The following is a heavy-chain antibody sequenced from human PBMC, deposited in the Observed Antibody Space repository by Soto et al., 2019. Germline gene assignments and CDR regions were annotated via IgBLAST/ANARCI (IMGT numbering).Heavy chain of an antibody. D-gene: IGHD1-26*01. V-gene: IGHV3-74*01. CDR1: GCTFISYA. CDR3: ARGLIVGATH. J-gene: IGHJ4*02. CDR2: INSDGSST. Sequence: PGGSLRVSCAASGCTFISYARSWVRQDPGKGLVWVSRINSDGSSTCYADSVKGRFTIARDNAKNTLYLQMSSLRAEDTAVYYCARGLIVGATHWGQGTLVTVSS.